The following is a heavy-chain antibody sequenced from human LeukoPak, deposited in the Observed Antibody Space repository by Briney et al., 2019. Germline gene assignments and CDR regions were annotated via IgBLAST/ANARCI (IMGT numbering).Heavy chain of an antibody. J-gene: IGHJ4*02. D-gene: IGHD2-15*01. CDR2: INAGNGNT. CDR3: ARGYCSGGSCYYDY. CDR1: GYTFTSYA. V-gene: IGHV1-3*01. Sequence: ASVKVSCKASGYTFTSYAMHWVRQAPGQRLEWMGWINAGNGNTKYSQKFQGRVTITRDTSASTAYMELGSLRSEDTAVYYCARGYCSGGSCYYDYWGQGTQVTVSS.